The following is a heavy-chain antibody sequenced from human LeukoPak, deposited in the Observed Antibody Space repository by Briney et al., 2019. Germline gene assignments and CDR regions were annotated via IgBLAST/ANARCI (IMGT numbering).Heavy chain of an antibody. D-gene: IGHD3-9*01. CDR1: GFTLTDLS. CDR3: ATGVFCATSTCPGYQNFYYFMDL. J-gene: IGHJ6*03. Sequence: GASLTLSCTVSGFTLTDLSMHWVRQAPGKGLEWVGGFDRKNSDTIYAQRFRGRVTLTEDTSTCTAYMHLSSLSADATAVYYCATGVFCATSTCPGYQNFYYFMDLCGKGTTVTVSS. V-gene: IGHV1-24*01. CDR2: FDRKNSDT.